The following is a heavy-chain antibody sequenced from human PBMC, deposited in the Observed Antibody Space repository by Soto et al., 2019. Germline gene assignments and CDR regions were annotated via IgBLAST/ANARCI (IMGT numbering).Heavy chain of an antibody. CDR3: AWGGWGEVGMFSD. CDR1: GGTFSSYA. J-gene: IGHJ4*02. V-gene: IGHV1-69*01. D-gene: IGHD3-16*01. CDR2: IIPIFGTA. Sequence: QVQLVQSGAEVKKPGSSVKVSCKASGGTFSSYAISWVRQAPGQGLEWMGGIIPIFGTANYAQKFQGRVTITAYESMSTAYLELSSLRSEDPAVYYCAWGGWGEVGMFSDWGKGTLVTVSS.